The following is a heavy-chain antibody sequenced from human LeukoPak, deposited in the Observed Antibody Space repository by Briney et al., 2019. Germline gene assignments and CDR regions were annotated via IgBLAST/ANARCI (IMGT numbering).Heavy chain of an antibody. J-gene: IGHJ4*02. CDR1: GFTVSSNF. D-gene: IGHD6-13*01. Sequence: GGSLRLSCAASGFTVSSNFMSWVRQAPGKGLEWVSGISGSGGTTYYADSVKGRFTISRDNSKNTLYLQMNSLRAEDTAVYYCAKEGGYSSSWTDYWGQGTLVTVSS. CDR3: AKEGGYSSSWTDY. CDR2: ISGSGGTT. V-gene: IGHV3-23*01.